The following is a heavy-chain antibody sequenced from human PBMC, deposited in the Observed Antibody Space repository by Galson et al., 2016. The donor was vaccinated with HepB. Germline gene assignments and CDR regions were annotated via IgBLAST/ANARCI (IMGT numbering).Heavy chain of an antibody. Sequence: SLRLSCAASGFVVSTKYMSWVRQAPGKGLEWVSSISNAGSYRHYTDSVKGRFTISRDNDKHSLYLQMNSLRAEDTAVYYCARSGGTYSSSSYYFDSRGQGTLVAVSS. V-gene: IGHV3-21*01. CDR2: ISNAGSYR. D-gene: IGHD6-6*01. CDR3: ARSGGTYSSSSYYFDS. J-gene: IGHJ4*02. CDR1: GFVVSTKY.